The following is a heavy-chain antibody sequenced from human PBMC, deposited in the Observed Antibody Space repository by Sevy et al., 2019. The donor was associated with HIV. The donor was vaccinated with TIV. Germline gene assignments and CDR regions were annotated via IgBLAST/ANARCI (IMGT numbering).Heavy chain of an antibody. CDR3: AKDRITVIGDAFDL. D-gene: IGHD4-17*01. CDR1: GFTFSSYA. J-gene: IGHJ3*01. V-gene: IGHV3-23*01. Sequence: GGSLRLSCAASGFTFSSYAMHWVRQAPGKGLKWVSAISNSGSDTKYAGSVKGRFTISRDNSKNTLYVQMNSLSAEDTAVYYCAKDRITVIGDAFDLWGQGTMVTVSS. CDR2: ISNSGSDT.